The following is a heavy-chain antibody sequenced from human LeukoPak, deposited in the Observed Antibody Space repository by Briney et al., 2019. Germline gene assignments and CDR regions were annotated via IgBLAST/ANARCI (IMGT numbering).Heavy chain of an antibody. D-gene: IGHD3-10*01. Sequence: KPGESLKISCKGSGFGFTTYWIGWVRQMSGKGLEWMGIIYPADSDTRYSPSFQGQVTISADKSISTAYLQWSSLKASDTAMYYCARVVGAGSYFHADYWGQGTLVTVSS. V-gene: IGHV5-51*01. J-gene: IGHJ4*01. CDR1: GFGFTTYW. CDR3: ARVVGAGSYFHADY. CDR2: IYPADSDT.